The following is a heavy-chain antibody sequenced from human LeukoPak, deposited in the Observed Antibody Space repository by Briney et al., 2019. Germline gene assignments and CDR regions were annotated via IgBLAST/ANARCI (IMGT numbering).Heavy chain of an antibody. CDR1: GFTFSTYA. J-gene: IGHJ4*02. CDR3: ARDSAVAGDFDY. D-gene: IGHD6-19*01. V-gene: IGHV3-23*01. CDR2: MSGSGSST. Sequence: GGSLRLSCAASGFTFSTYAMSWVRQAPGKGPEWVSGMSGSGSSTYYADSVKGRFTISRDNAKNSLYLQMNSLRAEDTAVYYCARDSAVAGDFDYWGQGTLVTVSS.